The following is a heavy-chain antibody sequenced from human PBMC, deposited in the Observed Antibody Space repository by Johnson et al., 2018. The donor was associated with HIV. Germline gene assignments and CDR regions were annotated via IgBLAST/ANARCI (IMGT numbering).Heavy chain of an antibody. J-gene: IGHJ3*02. V-gene: IGHV3-30*02. Sequence: VQLVESGGGVVRPGGSLRLSCAASGFTFSSYGMHWVRQAPGKGLEWVAFIRDDGSNKYYADSVKGRFTISRDNSKNTLYLQMNSLRAEDTAVYYCAKDHPVVAERTGAFDIWGQGTMVTVSS. CDR2: IRDDGSNK. CDR1: GFTFSSYG. D-gene: IGHD2-15*01. CDR3: AKDHPVVAERTGAFDI.